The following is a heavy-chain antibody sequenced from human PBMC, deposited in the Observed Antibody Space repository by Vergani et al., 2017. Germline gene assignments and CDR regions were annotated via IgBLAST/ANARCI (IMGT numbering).Heavy chain of an antibody. CDR2: IWYDGRKK. J-gene: IGHJ4*02. V-gene: IGHV3-30*02. D-gene: IGHD5-12*01. CDR3: VTARYMRYRGYDVFIDY. CDR1: EFTFSAYG. Sequence: QVHLVESGGGVVQPGGSLRLSCAASEFTFSAYGMRWVRQAPGKGLEWVAFIWYDGRKKYYTDSVKGRFTISRDNTKSTLYLQMNSLRPEDTADYYCVTARYMRYRGYDVFIDYWGQGTLVIVSS.